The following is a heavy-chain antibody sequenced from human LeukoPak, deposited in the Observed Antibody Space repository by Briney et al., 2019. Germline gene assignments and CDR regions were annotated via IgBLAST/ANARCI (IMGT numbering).Heavy chain of an antibody. D-gene: IGHD3-10*01. V-gene: IGHV1-69*13. CDR3: ARGLEPDYYGSGSYYPFDY. CDR1: GGTFSSYA. Sequence: GASVKVSCKASGGTFSSYAISWVRQAPGQGLEWMGGIIPIFGTANCAQKFQGRVTITADESTSTAYMELSSLRSEDTAVYYCARGLEPDYYGSGSYYPFDYWGQGTLVTVSS. J-gene: IGHJ4*02. CDR2: IIPIFGTA.